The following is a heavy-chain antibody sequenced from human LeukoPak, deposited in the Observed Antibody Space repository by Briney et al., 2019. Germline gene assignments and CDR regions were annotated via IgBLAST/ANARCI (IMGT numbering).Heavy chain of an antibody. J-gene: IGHJ4*02. CDR2: IYYSGST. CDR3: ARFNSGSYQHYFDY. CDR1: GGSISSSSYY. V-gene: IGHV4-39*07. D-gene: IGHD1-26*01. Sequence: SETLSLTCTVSGGSISSSSYYWGWIRQPPGKGLEWIGSIYYSGSTYYNPSLKSRVTISVDTSKNQFSLKLTSVTAADTAVYYCARFNSGSYQHYFDYWGQGTLVAVSS.